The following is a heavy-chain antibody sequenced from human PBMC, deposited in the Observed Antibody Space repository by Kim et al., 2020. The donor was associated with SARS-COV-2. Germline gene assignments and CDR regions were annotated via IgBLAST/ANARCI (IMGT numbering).Heavy chain of an antibody. D-gene: IGHD3-10*02. V-gene: IGHV4-59*08. Sequence: NYNPARKTRLSTSGDTSKNQFSLKLRSVPAADPAVYYCARLYVDQSGRIDYWGQGTLVTVSA. J-gene: IGHJ4*02. CDR3: ARLYVDQSGRIDY.